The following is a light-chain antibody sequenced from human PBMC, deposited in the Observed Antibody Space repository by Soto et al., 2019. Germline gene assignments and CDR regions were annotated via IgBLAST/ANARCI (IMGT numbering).Light chain of an antibody. J-gene: IGKJ1*01. CDR1: QTVSSAY. Sequence: EIVLTQSPDTLSLSPGDSATLSCRASQTVSSAYVAWYQQKPGQAPKLLTYDASRRASGTPDRFSGSGSGTDYTLTISRLEPEDFAVYYCQQYGTSPQTFGQGTKVEI. CDR2: DAS. CDR3: QQYGTSPQT. V-gene: IGKV3-20*01.